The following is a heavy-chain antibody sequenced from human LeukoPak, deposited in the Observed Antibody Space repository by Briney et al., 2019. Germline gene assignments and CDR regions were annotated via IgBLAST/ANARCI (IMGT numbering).Heavy chain of an antibody. V-gene: IGHV1-69*04. CDR1: GGTFSSYA. Sequence: SVKVSCKASGGTFSSYAISWVRQAPGQGLEWMGRIIPILGIANYAQKFQGRVTITADKFTSTAYMELSSLRSEDTAVYYCARGYCSGGSCLPRSYGMDVWGQGTTVTVSS. CDR2: IIPILGIA. J-gene: IGHJ6*02. D-gene: IGHD2-15*01. CDR3: ARGYCSGGSCLPRSYGMDV.